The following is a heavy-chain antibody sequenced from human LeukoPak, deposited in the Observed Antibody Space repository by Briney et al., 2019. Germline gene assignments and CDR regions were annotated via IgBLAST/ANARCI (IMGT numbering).Heavy chain of an antibody. D-gene: IGHD6-19*01. J-gene: IGHJ4*02. CDR2: ISSGSTI. CDR3: ARESIAVAGAPFDY. Sequence: GGSLRLSCAASGFTFSSYEMNWVRQAPGKGLEWVSYISSGSTIYDADSVKGRFTISRDNAKNSLYLQITSLRAEDTAVYYCARESIAVAGAPFDYWGQGTLVTVSS. V-gene: IGHV3-48*03. CDR1: GFTFSSYE.